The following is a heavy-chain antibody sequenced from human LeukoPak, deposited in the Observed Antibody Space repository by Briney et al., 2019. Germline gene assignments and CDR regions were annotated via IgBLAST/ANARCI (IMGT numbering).Heavy chain of an antibody. D-gene: IGHD3-3*01. CDR2: IIPIFGTA. J-gene: IGHJ4*02. V-gene: IGHV1-69*13. Sequence: ASVKVSCKASGGTFSSYAISWVRQAPGQGLEWMGGIIPIFGTANYAQKFQGRVTITADESTSTAYMELSSLRSEDTAVYYCGRTQDYDFWSGYYSYYFDYWGQGTLVTVSS. CDR3: GRTQDYDFWSGYYSYYFDY. CDR1: GGTFSSYA.